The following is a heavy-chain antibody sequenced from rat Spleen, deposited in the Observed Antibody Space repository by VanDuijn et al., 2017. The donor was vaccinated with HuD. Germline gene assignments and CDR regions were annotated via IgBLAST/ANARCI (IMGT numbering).Heavy chain of an antibody. D-gene: IGHD1-1*01. CDR3: ARHGGVYYYSGEGVMDA. Sequence: EVQLVESNGGLVQPGRSLKLSCAASGFTFNDHFMAWVRQAPTKGLEWVATISSDGSSTYYRDSVKGRFTISRDNAKSTLYLQMNSLRSEDTATYYCARHGGVYYYSGEGVMDAWGQGASVTVSS. CDR1: GFTFNDHF. J-gene: IGHJ4*01. V-gene: IGHV5-29*01. CDR2: ISSDGSST.